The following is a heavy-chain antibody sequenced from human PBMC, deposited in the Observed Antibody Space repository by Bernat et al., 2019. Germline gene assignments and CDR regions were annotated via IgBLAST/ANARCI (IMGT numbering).Heavy chain of an antibody. CDR1: GFTFSAYA. CDR2: ISGDSIYT. CDR3: AKNLANGTANYDY. Sequence: EVQLLESGGGLVQPGESLRLSCAASGFTFSAYAMTWVRQAPGKELEWVAAISGDSIYTYYSDSVRGRFTTSRDNSKNTLYLQLNSLRAEDTAVYYCAKNLANGTANYDYWGQGTLVTVSS. J-gene: IGHJ4*02. D-gene: IGHD1-1*01. V-gene: IGHV3-23*01.